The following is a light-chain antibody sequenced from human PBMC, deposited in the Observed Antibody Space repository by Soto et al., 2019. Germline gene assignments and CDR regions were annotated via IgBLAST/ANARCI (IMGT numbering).Light chain of an antibody. CDR1: SSDIGVYNF. V-gene: IGLV2-8*01. CDR2: EVN. CDR3: SSYACSYNFV. Sequence: SVLTQPPSASGSPGQSVTISCTGTSSDIGVYNFVSWYQQHPGKAPKLILSEVNKRPAGVPDRFSGSKSGNTASLTVSGLQAEDEADYYCSSYACSYNFVFGTGTKVTVL. J-gene: IGLJ1*01.